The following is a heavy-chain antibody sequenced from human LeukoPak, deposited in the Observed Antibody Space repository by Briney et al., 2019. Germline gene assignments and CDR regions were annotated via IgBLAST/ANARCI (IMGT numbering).Heavy chain of an antibody. J-gene: IGHJ4*02. Sequence: GGSLRLSCAASGFTVSSNYMSWVRQAPGKGLEWVSVIYSGGSTYYANSVKGRFTISRDNSKNTLYLQMNSLRAEDTAVYYCARDVYYYGSGSYYYWGQGTLVTVSS. D-gene: IGHD3-10*01. V-gene: IGHV3-53*01. CDR2: IYSGGST. CDR3: ARDVYYYGSGSYYY. CDR1: GFTVSSNY.